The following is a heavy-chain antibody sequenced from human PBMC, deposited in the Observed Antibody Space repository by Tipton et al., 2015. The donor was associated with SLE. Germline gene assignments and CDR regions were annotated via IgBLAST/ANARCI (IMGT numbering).Heavy chain of an antibody. CDR3: ARGRAGTNAFDI. Sequence: SLRLSCAASGFTFSSYGMHWVRQAPGKGLEWVAFIRYDGSNKYYADSVKGRFTISGDNSKNTLYLQMNSLRAEDTAVYYCARGRAGTNAFDIWGQGTMVTVSS. D-gene: IGHD6-13*01. J-gene: IGHJ3*02. V-gene: IGHV3-30*02. CDR2: IRYDGSNK. CDR1: GFTFSSYG.